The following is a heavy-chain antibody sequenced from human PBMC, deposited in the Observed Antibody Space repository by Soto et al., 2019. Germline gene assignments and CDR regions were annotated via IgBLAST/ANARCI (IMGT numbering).Heavy chain of an antibody. D-gene: IGHD1-26*01. CDR3: ARDTPSRFVIVAAATFDI. J-gene: IGHJ3*02. CDR2: ISAYQGGK. CDR1: GYTFTNYG. V-gene: IGHV1-18*04. Sequence: ASVKVSCKASGYTFTNYGISCVRQAPGQGLEWMGWISAYQGGKKYAQKFQDRVTMTTDTSTSTAYMELRSLISDDTAVYYCARDTPSRFVIVAAATFDIWGQGSMVTVSS.